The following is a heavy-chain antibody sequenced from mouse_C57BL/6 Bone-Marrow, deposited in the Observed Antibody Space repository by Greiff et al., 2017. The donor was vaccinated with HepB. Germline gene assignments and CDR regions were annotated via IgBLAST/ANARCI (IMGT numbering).Heavy chain of an antibody. Sequence: QVQLKQPGAELVKPGASVKLSCKASGYTFTSYWMHWVKQRPGQGLEWIGMIHPNSGSTNYNEKFKSKATLTVDKSSSTAYMQLSSLTSEDSAVYYCARDGSSYEGYFYYFDYWGQGTTLTVSS. D-gene: IGHD1-1*01. CDR3: ARDGSSYEGYFYYFDY. CDR1: GYTFTSYW. J-gene: IGHJ2*01. CDR2: IHPNSGST. V-gene: IGHV1-64*01.